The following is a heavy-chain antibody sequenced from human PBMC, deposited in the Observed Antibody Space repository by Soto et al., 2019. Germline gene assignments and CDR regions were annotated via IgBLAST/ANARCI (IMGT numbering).Heavy chain of an antibody. CDR1: GFTFSSYA. D-gene: IGHD6-25*01. V-gene: IGHV3-23*01. CDR3: AKFFVETGGSSGWPWSFHY. CDR2: ISGSGGTT. Sequence: EVQLLESGGGLVQPGRSLRLSCAASGFTFSSYAVSWVRQAPGKGLEWVSAISGSGGTTYYADSVKGRFTISRDHSKNTLFLQMNSLRAEDTAVYYCAKFFVETGGSSGWPWSFHYWGQGTLVTVSS. J-gene: IGHJ4*02.